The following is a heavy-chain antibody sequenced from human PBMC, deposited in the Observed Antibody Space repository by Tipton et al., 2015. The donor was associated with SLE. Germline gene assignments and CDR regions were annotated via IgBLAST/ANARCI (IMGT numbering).Heavy chain of an antibody. CDR2: ISSSGSTI. CDR3: ARDLAIAAAGTYQGY. D-gene: IGHD6-13*01. V-gene: IGHV3-48*03. CDR1: GFTFSSYE. Sequence: GSLRLSCAASGFTFSSYEMNWVRQAPGKGLEWVSYISSSGSTIYYADSVKGRFTISRDNAKNSLYLQMNSLRAEDTALYYCARDLAIAAAGTYQGYWGQGTLVTVSS. J-gene: IGHJ4*02.